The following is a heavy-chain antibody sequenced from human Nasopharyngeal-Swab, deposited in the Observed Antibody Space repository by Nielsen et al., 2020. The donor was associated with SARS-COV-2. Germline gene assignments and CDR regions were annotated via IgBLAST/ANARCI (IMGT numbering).Heavy chain of an antibody. CDR1: GYSFSSYW. CDR2: MYPRDSDT. V-gene: IGHV5-51*01. J-gene: IGHJ4*02. CDR3: ATAYNGNYYWDY. Sequence: GESLKISCKGSGYSFSSYWIGWVRQMPGKGLEWMGIMYPRDSDTRYSPSFQGQVTISADKSISTAYLQWSSLKDSDTAMYYCATAYNGNYYWDYWGQGTLVTVSS. D-gene: IGHD1-7*01.